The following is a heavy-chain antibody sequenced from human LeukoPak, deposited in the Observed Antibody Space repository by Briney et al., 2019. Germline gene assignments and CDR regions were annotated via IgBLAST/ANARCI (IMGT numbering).Heavy chain of an antibody. D-gene: IGHD3-22*01. CDR3: ATHNSGYYYVNPLWQH. CDR2: ISSTSTYI. V-gene: IGHV3-21*04. CDR1: GFTFSAYK. J-gene: IGHJ1*01. Sequence: GGSLRLSCAAYGFTFSAYKMSWVRQAPGKGLEWVSSISSTSTYIYYADSVKGRFTISRDNSKNTLYLQMNSLRAEDTAVYYCATHNSGYYYVNPLWQHWGQGTLVSASS.